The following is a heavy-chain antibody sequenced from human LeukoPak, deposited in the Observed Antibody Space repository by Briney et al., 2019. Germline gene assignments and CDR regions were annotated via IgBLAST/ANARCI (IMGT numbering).Heavy chain of an antibody. J-gene: IGHJ5*02. D-gene: IGHD3-22*01. V-gene: IGHV1-69*13. Sequence: ASVTVSCTAPGGTFSSYAIGWVRQAPGQGLEWMGGIIPIFGTANYAQKLQGRVTITADESTSTAYMELSSLRSEDTAVYYCARECYDSSGYHNWFDPWGQGTLVTVSS. CDR3: ARECYDSSGYHNWFDP. CDR2: IIPIFGTA. CDR1: GGTFSSYA.